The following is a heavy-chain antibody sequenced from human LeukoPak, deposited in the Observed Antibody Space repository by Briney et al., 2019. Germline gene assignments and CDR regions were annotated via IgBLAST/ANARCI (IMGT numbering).Heavy chain of an antibody. CDR1: GFTLSSYG. CDR3: ARVMKELGIPYYYGMDV. D-gene: IGHD7-27*01. Sequence: GRSLRLSCAASGFTLSSYGMHWVRQAPGKGLEWVAVIWYDGSNKYYADSVKGRFTISRDNSKNTLYLQMNSLRAEDTAVYYCARVMKELGIPYYYGMDVWGQGTTVTVSS. CDR2: IWYDGSNK. V-gene: IGHV3-33*01. J-gene: IGHJ6*02.